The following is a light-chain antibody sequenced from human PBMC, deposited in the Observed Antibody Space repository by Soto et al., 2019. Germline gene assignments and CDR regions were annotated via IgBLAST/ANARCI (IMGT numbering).Light chain of an antibody. CDR1: QNIINY. CDR3: QQRSNWPIT. Sequence: EIVLTQSPATLSLSPGERATISCRASQNIINYLAWYQQKHGQAPRLLIYDASNRATGIPAKFSGSGFGTDLNLTISSLEPADSAVYYCQQRSNWPITLGQGTRLEI. V-gene: IGKV3-11*01. J-gene: IGKJ5*01. CDR2: DAS.